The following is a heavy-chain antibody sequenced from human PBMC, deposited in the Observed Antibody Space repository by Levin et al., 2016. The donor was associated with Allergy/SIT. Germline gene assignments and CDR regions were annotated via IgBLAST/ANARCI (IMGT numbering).Heavy chain of an antibody. CDR2: IYHSGST. J-gene: IGHJ4*02. D-gene: IGHD2-21*02. V-gene: IGHV4-4*02. Sequence: WIRQPPGKGLEWIGEIYHSGSTNYNPSLKSRVTISVDKSKNQFSLKLSSVTAADTAVYYCARGGPYCGGDCYPFDYWGQGTLVTVSS. CDR3: ARGGPYCGGDCYPFDY.